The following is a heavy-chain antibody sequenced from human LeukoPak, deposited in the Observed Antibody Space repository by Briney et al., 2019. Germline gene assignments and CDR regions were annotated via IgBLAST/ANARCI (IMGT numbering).Heavy chain of an antibody. D-gene: IGHD5-24*01. Sequence: KRSQTLSLTCTISGDSVSSNSAAWNWIRQSPSRGLEWLGRTYYRSKWYNDYAVSVKSRITINPDTSKNQFSLQLNSVTPEDTAVYYCAREDRRDGYNLSFGYWGQGTLVTVSS. CDR2: TYYRSKWYN. CDR3: AREDRRDGYNLSFGY. J-gene: IGHJ4*02. V-gene: IGHV6-1*01. CDR1: GDSVSSNSAA.